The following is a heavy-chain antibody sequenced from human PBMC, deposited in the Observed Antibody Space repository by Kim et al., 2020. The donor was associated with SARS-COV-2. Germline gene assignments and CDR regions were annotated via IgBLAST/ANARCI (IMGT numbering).Heavy chain of an antibody. CDR3: ARLRRDFLYFDY. V-gene: IGHV4-39*01. J-gene: IGHJ4*02. Sequence: SETLSLTCTVSGGSISSSSYYWGWIRQPPGKGLEWIGSIYYSGSTDYNPYLKSLVTISVDTSKNQFTLQLSSVTAAGTDVYYCARLRRDFLYFDYWGQGTLVTVSS. CDR2: IYYSGST. D-gene: IGHD3-3*01. CDR1: GGSISSSSYY.